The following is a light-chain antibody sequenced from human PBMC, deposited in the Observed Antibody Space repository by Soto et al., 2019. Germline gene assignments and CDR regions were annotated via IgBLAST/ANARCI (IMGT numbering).Light chain of an antibody. Sequence: QSALTQPASVSGSPGQSITISCTGTSSDVGAYNSVSWYQHHPGKAPKVLIYEVTYRPSGVSNRFSASKSGNTASLTISGLQAEDEADYFCTSYTTSRALVFGTGTKVTVL. CDR3: TSYTTSRALV. J-gene: IGLJ1*01. CDR2: EVT. V-gene: IGLV2-14*01. CDR1: SSDVGAYNS.